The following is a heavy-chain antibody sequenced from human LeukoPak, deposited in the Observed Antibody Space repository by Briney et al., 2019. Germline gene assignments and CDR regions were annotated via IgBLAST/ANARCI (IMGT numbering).Heavy chain of an antibody. V-gene: IGHV4-39*01. Sequence: SETLSLTCTVSGGSISSSSYYWGWIRQPPGKGLEWIGSIYYSGSTYYNPSLKSRVTISVDTPKNQFSLKLSSVTAADTAVYYCARHQYQLLSYYYMDVWGKGTTVTVSS. CDR2: IYYSGST. D-gene: IGHD2-2*01. CDR1: GGSISSSSYY. J-gene: IGHJ6*03. CDR3: ARHQYQLLSYYYMDV.